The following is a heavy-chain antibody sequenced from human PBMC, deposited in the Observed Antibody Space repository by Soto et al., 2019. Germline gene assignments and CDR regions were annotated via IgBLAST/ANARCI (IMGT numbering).Heavy chain of an antibody. CDR3: ITGGSPYYYHY. CDR2: ILSKAGNYAT. V-gene: IGHV3-73*01. Sequence: EVQLVESGGDLVQPGGSLKLSCAASGFIFSGSAVHWVRQASGKGLEWVGRILSKAGNYATAYPASMKGRFTISRDDSENTAFLQMNSLKTEDTAVYYCITGGSPYYYHYWGQGTLVAVSS. J-gene: IGHJ4*02. CDR1: GFIFSGSA.